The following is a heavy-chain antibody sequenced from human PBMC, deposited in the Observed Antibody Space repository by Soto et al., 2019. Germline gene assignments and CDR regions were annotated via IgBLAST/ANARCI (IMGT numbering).Heavy chain of an antibody. CDR1: GYTFTSYY. D-gene: IGHD6-19*01. J-gene: IGHJ1*01. CDR2: INPSGGST. V-gene: IGHV1-46*01. CDR3: ARASGIAVAGRRRYFQH. Sequence: GASVKVSCKASGYTFTSYYMHWVRQAPGQGLEWMGIINPSGGSTSYAQKFQGRVTMTRDTSTSTVYMELSSLRSEDTAVYYCARASGIAVAGRRRYFQHWGQGTLITVSS.